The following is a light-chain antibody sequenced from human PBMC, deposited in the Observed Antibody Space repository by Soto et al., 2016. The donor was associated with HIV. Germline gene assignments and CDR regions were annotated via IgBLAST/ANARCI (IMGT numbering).Light chain of an antibody. Sequence: SYELTQPPSVSVAPGKTATISCGGNNIGSKSVHWYQQKPGQAPVLVVYDDTDRPSGIPERFSGSNSGNSATLTISRVEAGDEADYCCQVWDSSTNHVVFGGGTKLTVL. CDR2: DDT. V-gene: IGLV3-21*03. CDR3: QVWDSSTNHVV. J-gene: IGLJ2*01. CDR1: NIGSKS.